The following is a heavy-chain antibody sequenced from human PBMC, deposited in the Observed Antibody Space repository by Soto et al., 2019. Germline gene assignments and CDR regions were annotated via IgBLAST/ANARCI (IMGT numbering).Heavy chain of an antibody. CDR1: GLTVSSNS. CDR2: MYSGGKT. J-gene: IGHJ4*02. CDR3: ERDNPLFSFGYQRWNYFDH. D-gene: IGHD3-22*01. V-gene: IGHV3-66*01. Sequence: GSLRLSCVVSGLTVSSNSMNWVRQAPGKGLEWVSIMYSGGKTNYADSVKGRFSIFRDTSRNTLYLQMSSLRVEDTAVYYCERDNPLFSFGYQRWNYFDHWGQGALVTV.